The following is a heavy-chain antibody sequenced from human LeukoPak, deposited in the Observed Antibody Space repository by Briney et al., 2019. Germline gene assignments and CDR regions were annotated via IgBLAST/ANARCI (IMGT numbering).Heavy chain of an antibody. J-gene: IGHJ3*02. D-gene: IGHD3-22*01. CDR2: ISSSGST. Sequence: GGSLRLFCAASGFTVSSHYMSCVRQAPGKGLEWVSVISSSGSTYYADSVKGRFTIYRDNSKNTLYLQMNSLRAEDTAVYYCARGGVSSGSIRSAFDIWGQGTMVTVSS. V-gene: IGHV3-53*01. CDR3: ARGGVSSGSIRSAFDI. CDR1: GFTVSSHY.